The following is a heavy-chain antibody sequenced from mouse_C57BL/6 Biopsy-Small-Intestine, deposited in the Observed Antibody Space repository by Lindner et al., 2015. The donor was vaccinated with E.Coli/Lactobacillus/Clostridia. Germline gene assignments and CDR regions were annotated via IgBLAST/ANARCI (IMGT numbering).Heavy chain of an antibody. CDR3: ARSDYYGPPVEYFDV. Sequence: VQLQESGAELARPGASVKLSCKASGYTFTSYGISWVKQRTGQGLEWIGEIYPRSGNTYYNEKFKGKATLTADKSSSTAYMELRSLTSEDSAVYFCARSDYYGPPVEYFDVWGTGTTVTVSS. CDR1: GYTFTSYG. J-gene: IGHJ1*03. D-gene: IGHD1-1*01. CDR2: IYPRSGNT. V-gene: IGHV1-81*01.